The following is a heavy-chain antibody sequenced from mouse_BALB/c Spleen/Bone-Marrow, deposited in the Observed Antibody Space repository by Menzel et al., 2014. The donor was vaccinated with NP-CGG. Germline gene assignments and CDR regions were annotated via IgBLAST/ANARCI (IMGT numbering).Heavy chain of an antibody. CDR1: GYTFSNYW. CDR2: ILPGSGTA. V-gene: IGHV1-9*01. D-gene: IGHD1-1*01. CDR3: ARASVVPYYFDF. Sequence: QVQLQQSGAELMKPGASVKISCEATGYTFSNYWIDWVKQRPGHGLEWIGEILPGSGTANYNEKFKGKATFTADTSSNTAYMQLSSLTSGDSALYYCARASVVPYYFDFWGQGTTLTVSS. J-gene: IGHJ2*01.